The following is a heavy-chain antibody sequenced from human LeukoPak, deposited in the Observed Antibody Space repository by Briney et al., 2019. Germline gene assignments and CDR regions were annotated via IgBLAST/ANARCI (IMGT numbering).Heavy chain of an antibody. D-gene: IGHD2-15*01. CDR2: MNLNGGEK. J-gene: IGHJ4*02. CDR1: GFTFSSYW. V-gene: IGHV3-7*01. Sequence: GGSLRLSCAASGFTFSSYWMSWVRQAPGKGLGWVANMNLNGGEKYYVDSVKGRFTITRDNAKNSLYLLMNSLRAEDTAVYYCARDARVVIDYWGQGTLVTVSS. CDR3: ARDARVVIDY.